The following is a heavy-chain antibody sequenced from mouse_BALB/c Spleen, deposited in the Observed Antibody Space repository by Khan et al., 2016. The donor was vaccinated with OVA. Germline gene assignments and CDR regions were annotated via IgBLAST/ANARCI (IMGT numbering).Heavy chain of an antibody. CDR3: ARSYDGAWFAY. D-gene: IGHD1-1*01. CDR2: IYPGSGSA. Sequence: QVQLQQPGPELVKPGASVKMSCKASGYTFTDYVITWVKQRTGQGLEWIGEIYPGSGSAYYNEKFKDKATLTADKSSDTAYMQLSSLTSEDSAVYFWARSYDGAWFAYWGQGTLVTASA. V-gene: IGHV1-77*01. J-gene: IGHJ3*01. CDR1: GYTFTDYV.